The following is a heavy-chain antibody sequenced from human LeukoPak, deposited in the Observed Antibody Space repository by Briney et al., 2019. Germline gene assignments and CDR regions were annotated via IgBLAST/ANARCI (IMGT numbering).Heavy chain of an antibody. CDR1: GDSIDSYY. CDR3: ARLPRYGGYDHFDY. D-gene: IGHD5-12*01. V-gene: IGHV4-59*12. CDR2: IYYRGTT. Sequence: PSETLSLTCTVSGDSIDSYYWSWIRQPPGKGLEWIGYIYYRGTTSYNPFLKSRVTISVDTSKNQFSLKLNSVTAADTAVYYCARLPRYGGYDHFDYWGQGILAIVSS. J-gene: IGHJ4*02.